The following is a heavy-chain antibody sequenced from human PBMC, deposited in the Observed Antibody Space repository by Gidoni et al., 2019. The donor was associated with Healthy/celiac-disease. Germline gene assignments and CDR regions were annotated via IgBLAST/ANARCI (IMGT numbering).Heavy chain of an antibody. Sequence: VQLVESGGGLIQPGGSLRLSCAASGFTVRSNYMSWVRQAPGKGLEWVSVIYSGGSTYYADSVKGRFTISRDNSKNTLYLQMNSLRAEDTAVYYCARSGVVVPAAIDAFDIWGQGTMVTVSS. J-gene: IGHJ3*02. CDR2: IYSGGST. CDR1: GFTVRSNY. CDR3: ARSGVVVPAAIDAFDI. V-gene: IGHV3-53*01. D-gene: IGHD2-2*01.